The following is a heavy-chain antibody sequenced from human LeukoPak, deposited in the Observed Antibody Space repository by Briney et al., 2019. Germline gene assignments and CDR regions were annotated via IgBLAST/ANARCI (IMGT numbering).Heavy chain of an antibody. CDR2: VSDRGHT. CDR1: GGSISPYY. J-gene: IGHJ6*03. CDR3: ARLQHGGSGRHSTPQYYHYYMDV. D-gene: IGHD3-10*01. V-gene: IGHV4-59*01. Sequence: SETLSLSCRVSGGSISPYYWSWIRQPPGEGLEGICYVSDRGHTNYNPSLESRLTISLDTSKNQFSVKLNSVTAADTGVYHCARLQHGGSGRHSTPQYYHYYMDVWGKGTTVTVSS.